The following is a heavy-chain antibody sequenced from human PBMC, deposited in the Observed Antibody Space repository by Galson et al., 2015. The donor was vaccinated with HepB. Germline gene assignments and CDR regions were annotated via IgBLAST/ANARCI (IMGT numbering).Heavy chain of an antibody. D-gene: IGHD4-17*01. V-gene: IGHV1-3*01. Sequence: SVKVSCKASGYTFTSYAMHWVRQAPGQRLEWMGWINAGNGNTRYSQKFQGRVTITRDTSASTAYMELSSLRSEDTAAYYCARDPHYGDLVRYYYYMDVWGKGTTVTVSS. CDR3: ARDPHYGDLVRYYYYMDV. CDR1: GYTFTSYA. J-gene: IGHJ6*03. CDR2: INAGNGNT.